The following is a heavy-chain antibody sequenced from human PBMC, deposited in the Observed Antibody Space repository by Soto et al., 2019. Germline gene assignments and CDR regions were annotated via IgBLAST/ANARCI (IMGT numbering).Heavy chain of an antibody. CDR1: GFTFSSYE. Sequence: EGQLVEAGGGLVQPGGSLRLSCAASGFTFSSYEVNWVRQAPGKGLEWVSYISSSGSTIYYADSVRGRFTISRDNAKYSLYLQMNSLRVEDTAVYYCASRNTGGFDYWGQGTLVTVSS. J-gene: IGHJ4*02. CDR2: ISSSGSTI. D-gene: IGHD2-2*02. CDR3: ASRNTGGFDY. V-gene: IGHV3-48*03.